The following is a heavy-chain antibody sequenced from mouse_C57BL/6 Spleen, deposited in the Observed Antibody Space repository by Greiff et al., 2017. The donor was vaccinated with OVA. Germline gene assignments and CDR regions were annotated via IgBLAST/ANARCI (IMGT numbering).Heavy chain of an antibody. V-gene: IGHV1-50*01. CDR1: GYTFTSYW. Sequence: QVQLQQSGAELVKPGASVKLSCKASGYTFTSYWMQWVKQRPGQGLEWIGEIDPSDSYTNYNQKFKGKATLTVDTSSSTAYMQLSSLTSEDSAVYYGARGMGRDYYAMDDWGKGTSVTVSS. CDR2: IDPSDSYT. CDR3: ARGMGRDYYAMDD. D-gene: IGHD4-1*01. J-gene: IGHJ4*01.